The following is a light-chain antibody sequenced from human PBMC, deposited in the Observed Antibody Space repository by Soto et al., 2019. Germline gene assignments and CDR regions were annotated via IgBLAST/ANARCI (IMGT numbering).Light chain of an antibody. CDR2: GVY. CDR1: QSVSSN. J-gene: IGKJ1*01. V-gene: IGKV3D-15*01. Sequence: EIVMTQSPTILSVSPGERATLSCRASQSVSSNLAWYQQKPGQPPRLLMYGVYTRAPGTPARFSGSGSGTDFTLTISRLEPEDFAVYYCQQYGSSGTFGQGTKVDIK. CDR3: QQYGSSGT.